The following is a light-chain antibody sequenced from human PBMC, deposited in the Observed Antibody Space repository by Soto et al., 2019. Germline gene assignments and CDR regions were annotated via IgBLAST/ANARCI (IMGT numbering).Light chain of an antibody. J-gene: IGKJ1*01. CDR1: QSISNS. CDR2: GTS. CDR3: QQSYSSSWT. V-gene: IGKV1-39*01. Sequence: DIQLTQSPSSLSASVGDGVTITCRASQSISNSLNWYQQKPGKAPNLLIFGTSALQSGVPSRFSGSGSGTDFTLTISSLQREDFATYYCQQSYSSSWTFGPGTKVDI.